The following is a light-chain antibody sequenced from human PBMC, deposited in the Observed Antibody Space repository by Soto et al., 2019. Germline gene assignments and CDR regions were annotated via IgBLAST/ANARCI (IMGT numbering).Light chain of an antibody. Sequence: DIQMTQSPSSVSSSVGDRVTISCRSIQYISSWLAWFQQKPGKAPNLLIYAASTLQSGVPSRFSGSGSGTDFTRTISSVQPEDFATYYCQQAKPLPPTCGRGPRLEIK. CDR3: QQAKPLPPT. J-gene: IGKJ5*01. CDR1: QYISSW. V-gene: IGKV1-12*01. CDR2: AAS.